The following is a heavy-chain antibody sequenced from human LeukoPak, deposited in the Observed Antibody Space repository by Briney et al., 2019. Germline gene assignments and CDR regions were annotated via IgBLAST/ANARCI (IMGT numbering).Heavy chain of an antibody. V-gene: IGHV3-23*01. J-gene: IGHJ5*02. CDR2: ISGSGGST. CDR1: GFTFSSYA. D-gene: IGHD3-10*01. CDR3: AKGPYGSGTYNWFDP. Sequence: GGSLRLSCAASGFTFSSYATSWVRQAPGKGLEWVSGISGSGGSTYYADSVKGRFTISRDNSKNTLYLQMNSLRAEDTAVYYCAKGPYGSGTYNWFDPWGQGTLVTVSS.